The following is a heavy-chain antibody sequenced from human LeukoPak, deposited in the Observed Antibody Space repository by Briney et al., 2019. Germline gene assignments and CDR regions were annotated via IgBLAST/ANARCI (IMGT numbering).Heavy chain of an antibody. Sequence: SQTLSLTCAISGDSVSSNSAACNWIRQSPSRGLEWLGRTYYRSKWYNDYAVSVKSRITINPDTSKNQFSLQLNSVTPEDTAVYYCAKQQLVPDWFDPWGQGTLVTVSS. D-gene: IGHD6-13*01. CDR1: GDSVSSNSAA. J-gene: IGHJ5*02. V-gene: IGHV6-1*01. CDR2: TYYRSKWYN. CDR3: AKQQLVPDWFDP.